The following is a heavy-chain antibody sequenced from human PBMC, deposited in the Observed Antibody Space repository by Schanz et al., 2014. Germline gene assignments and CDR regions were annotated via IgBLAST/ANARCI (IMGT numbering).Heavy chain of an antibody. CDR2: IKSKTDGETT. V-gene: IGHV3-15*01. D-gene: IGHD6-13*01. CDR3: ATASSPVREAGAGSSFHL. Sequence: EVQLVESGGGLVQPGGSLRLSCAASGFSVGNKYMNWVRQAPGKGLEWLGRIKSKTDGETTDYAAPVKGRFSISRDDSQSTLYLQMNSLKSEDTAVYYCATASSPVREAGAGSSFHLWGQGTLVTVSP. CDR1: GFSVGNKY. J-gene: IGHJ5*02.